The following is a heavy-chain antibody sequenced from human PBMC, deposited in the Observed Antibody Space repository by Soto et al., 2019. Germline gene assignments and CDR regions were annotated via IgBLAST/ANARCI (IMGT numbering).Heavy chain of an antibody. CDR3: ARDSEGQFDY. V-gene: IGHV3-30-3*01. CDR2: ISYDGSNK. Sequence: SLRLSCAASGFTFSNYAMHWVRQAPGKGLEWVAVISYDGSNKYYADSVKGRFTISRDNSKNTLYLQMNSLRAEDTAVYYCARDSEGQFDYWGQGTLVTVSS. CDR1: GFTFSNYA. J-gene: IGHJ4*02.